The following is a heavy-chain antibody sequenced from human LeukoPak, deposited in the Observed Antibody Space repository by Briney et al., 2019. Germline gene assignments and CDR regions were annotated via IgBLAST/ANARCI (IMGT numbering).Heavy chain of an antibody. J-gene: IGHJ4*02. Sequence: ASVKVSCKASGGTFSSYAISWVRQAPGQGLEWMGGIIPIFGTANYAQKFQGRVTITADESTSTAYMELSSLRSEDTAVYYCARDLSTVGSGSYSFDYWGQATLVTVSS. D-gene: IGHD3-10*01. CDR1: GGTFSSYA. CDR2: IIPIFGTA. V-gene: IGHV1-69*13. CDR3: ARDLSTVGSGSYSFDY.